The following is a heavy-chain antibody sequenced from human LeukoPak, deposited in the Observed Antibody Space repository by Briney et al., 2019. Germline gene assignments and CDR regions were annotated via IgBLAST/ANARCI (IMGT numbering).Heavy chain of an antibody. CDR2: VINDGSNT. D-gene: IGHD7-27*01. J-gene: IGHJ3*02. V-gene: IGHV3-74*01. Sequence: GGSLRLSCAASGFTFSNYWMHWVRQAPGKGLVWVSRVINDGSNTTYADSVKGRFTISRDNAKSSLYLQMNSLRADDTAVYYCARRWGSHDAFDIWGQGTMVTVSS. CDR1: GFTFSNYW. CDR3: ARRWGSHDAFDI.